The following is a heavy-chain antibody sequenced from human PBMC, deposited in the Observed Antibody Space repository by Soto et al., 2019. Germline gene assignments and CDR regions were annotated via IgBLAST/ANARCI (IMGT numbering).Heavy chain of an antibody. CDR3: ARVGGFGATTIDY. Sequence: QVQLQESGPGLVKPSQTLSLTCTVSGGSISSGDYYWSWIRQPPGKGLEWIGYIYYSGSTYYNPYLKSRVTISVDTSKNQSSLKLSSVTAADTAVYYCARVGGFGATTIDYWGQGTLVTVSS. V-gene: IGHV4-30-4*01. D-gene: IGHD3-10*01. J-gene: IGHJ4*02. CDR1: GGSISSGDYY. CDR2: IYYSGST.